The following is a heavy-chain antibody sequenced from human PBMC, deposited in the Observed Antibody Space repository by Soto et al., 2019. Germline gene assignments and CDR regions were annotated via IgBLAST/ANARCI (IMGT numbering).Heavy chain of an antibody. CDR1: GYTFTSYD. CDR3: ARAYIAAAGIVDY. J-gene: IGHJ4*02. Sequence: ASVKVSCKASGYTFTSYDINWVRQATGQGLEWMGWMNPNSGNTGYAQKFQGRVTMTRNTSISTAYMELSSLRSEDTAVYYCARAYIAAAGIVDYWGQRTLVTVSS. V-gene: IGHV1-8*02. CDR2: MNPNSGNT. D-gene: IGHD6-13*01.